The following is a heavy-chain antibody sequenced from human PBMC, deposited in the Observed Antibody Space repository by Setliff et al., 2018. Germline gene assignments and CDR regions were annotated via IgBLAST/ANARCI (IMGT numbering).Heavy chain of an antibody. CDR1: GYTFTSYY. D-gene: IGHD6-19*01. Sequence: ASVKVSCKASGYTFTSYYMHWVRQAPGQGLEWMGIINPSGGSTSYAQKLQGRVTITRDTSASTAYMELSSLRPEDTAVYYCARDQGPNSSGWYYEGGSYPDYWGQGTLVTVSS. CDR3: ARDQGPNSSGWYYEGGSYPDY. V-gene: IGHV1-46*01. J-gene: IGHJ4*02. CDR2: INPSGGST.